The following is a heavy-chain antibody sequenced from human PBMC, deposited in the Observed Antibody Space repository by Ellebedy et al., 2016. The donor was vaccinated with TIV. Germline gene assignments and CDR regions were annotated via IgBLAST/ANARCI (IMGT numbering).Heavy chain of an antibody. J-gene: IGHJ4*02. CDR1: GFTFSSYW. D-gene: IGHD5-24*01. CDR3: ATTQMGNGYNEVYFGH. CDR2: ISHDGSDK. Sequence: GESLKISCAASGFTFSSYWMSWVRQAPGKGLQWVAVISHDGSDKIYADSVRGRFTISRDNSKNTLDLQMDSLRAEDTAMYYCATTQMGNGYNEVYFGHWGQGTLVTVSS. V-gene: IGHV3-30*03.